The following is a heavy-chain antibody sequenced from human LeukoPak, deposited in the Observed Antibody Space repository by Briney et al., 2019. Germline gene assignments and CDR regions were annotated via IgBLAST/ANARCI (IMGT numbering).Heavy chain of an antibody. J-gene: IGHJ5*02. CDR1: GGSISSSSYF. D-gene: IGHD3-3*01. Sequence: PSETLSLTCTVSGGSISSSSYFWGWIRQPPGRGLEWVGSSYYNGSTYYNPSLKSRFTISVDTSKNQFSLKLSSVTAADTAVYHCARVEGIFGVVISSWGQGTLVTVSS. CDR3: ARVEGIFGVVISS. V-gene: IGHV4-39*07. CDR2: SYYNGST.